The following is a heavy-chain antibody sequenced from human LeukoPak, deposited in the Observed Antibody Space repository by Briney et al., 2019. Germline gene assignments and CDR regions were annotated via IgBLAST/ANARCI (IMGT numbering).Heavy chain of an antibody. D-gene: IGHD3-3*01. CDR3: ARDSYDFWSGYYTLGSHLFDY. V-gene: IGHV3-33*01. Sequence: PGGSLRLSCAASGFTFSSYGMHWVRQAPGKGLEWVAVIWYDGSNKYYADSVKGRFTISRDNSKNTLYLQMNSLRAEDTAVYYCARDSYDFWSGYYTLGSHLFDYWGQGTLVTVSS. J-gene: IGHJ4*02. CDR2: IWYDGSNK. CDR1: GFTFSSYG.